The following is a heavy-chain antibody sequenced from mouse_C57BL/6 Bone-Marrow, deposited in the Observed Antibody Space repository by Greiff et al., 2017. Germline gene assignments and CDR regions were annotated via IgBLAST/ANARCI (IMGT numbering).Heavy chain of an antibody. CDR1: GYTFTSYW. CDR2: IDPSDSYT. D-gene: IGHD2-4*01. J-gene: IGHJ4*01. Sequence: VQLQQPGAELVKPGASVKLSCKASGYTFTSYWMQWVKQRPGQGLEWIGEIDPSDSYTNYNQKFKGKATLTVDTSSSTAYMQLSSLTSEDSAVYYCARDPMITTGYYYAMDYWGQGTSVTVSS. CDR3: ARDPMITTGYYYAMDY. V-gene: IGHV1-50*01.